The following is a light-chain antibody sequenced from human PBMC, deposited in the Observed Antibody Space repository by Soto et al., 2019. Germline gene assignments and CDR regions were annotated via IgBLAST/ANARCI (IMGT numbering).Light chain of an antibody. J-gene: IGLJ2*01. CDR2: DNN. CDR1: SSNIGNNY. Sequence: QSVLTQPPSVSAAPGQKVTISCSGSSSNIGNNYVSWYQQLPGTAPKLLIYDNNKRPSGIPDRFSGSKSGTSATLGITGLQIGDEADYYCGTWDSSLSAVVLGGGTKVT. V-gene: IGLV1-51*01. CDR3: GTWDSSLSAVV.